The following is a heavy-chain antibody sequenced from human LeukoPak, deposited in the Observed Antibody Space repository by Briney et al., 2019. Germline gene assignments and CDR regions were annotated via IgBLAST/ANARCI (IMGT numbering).Heavy chain of an antibody. V-gene: IGHV1-2*02. D-gene: IGHD3-10*01. CDR2: FNPDNGGT. CDR3: ARNHVAIQWFGEGGFDP. J-gene: IGHJ5*02. CDR1: GYAFTEYY. Sequence: GASVKVSCKASGYAFTEYYVHWVRQAPGQGLEWMGWFNPDNGGTNSVQKFQGRVTMTGDTSMRTVYMELTRLRSDDTAVYYCARNHVAIQWFGEGGFDPWGQGTLVTVSS.